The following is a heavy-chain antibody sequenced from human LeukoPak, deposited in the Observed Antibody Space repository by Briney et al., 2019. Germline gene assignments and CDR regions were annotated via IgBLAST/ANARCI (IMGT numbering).Heavy chain of an antibody. Sequence: GGSLRLSCAASGFTFSSYAMHWVRQAPGKGLEWVAVISYDGSNKYYADSVKGRFTISRDNSKNTQYLQMNSLRAEDTAVYYCAREWDGYNMGNWFDPWGQGTLVTVSS. CDR2: ISYDGSNK. V-gene: IGHV3-30*01. CDR1: GFTFSSYA. J-gene: IGHJ5*02. D-gene: IGHD5-24*01. CDR3: AREWDGYNMGNWFDP.